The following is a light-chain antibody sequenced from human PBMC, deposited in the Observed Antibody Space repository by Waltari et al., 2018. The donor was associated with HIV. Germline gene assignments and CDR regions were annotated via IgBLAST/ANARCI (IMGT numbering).Light chain of an antibody. CDR1: SSNIGAGYH. Sequence: QSVLTQPPSVSGAPGQRVTFSCPGSSSNIGAGYHVPWYQQLPGTAPNLLIYGNSNRPSGVPNRFSGSKSGTSASLAITGLQAEDEADYYCQSYDSSLSGYVFGTGTKVTVL. J-gene: IGLJ1*01. CDR2: GNS. CDR3: QSYDSSLSGYV. V-gene: IGLV1-40*01.